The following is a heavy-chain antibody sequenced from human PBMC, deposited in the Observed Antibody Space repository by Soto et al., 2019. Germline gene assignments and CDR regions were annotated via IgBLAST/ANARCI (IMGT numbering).Heavy chain of an antibody. V-gene: IGHV3-43*01. CDR3: AKDIGFDCSGGSCYSYFDY. J-gene: IGHJ4*01. CDR1: GFTFDDYT. CDR2: ISWDGGST. D-gene: IGHD2-15*01. Sequence: GGSLRLSCAASGFTFDDYTMHWVRQAPGKGLEWVSLISWDGGSTYYADSVKGRFTISRDNSKNSLYLQMNSLRTEDTALYYCAKDIGFDCSGGSCYSYFDYWGQEPWSPSPQ.